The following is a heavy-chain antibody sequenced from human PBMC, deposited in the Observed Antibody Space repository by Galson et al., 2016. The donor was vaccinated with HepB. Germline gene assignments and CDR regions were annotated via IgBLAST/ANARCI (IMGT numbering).Heavy chain of an antibody. V-gene: IGHV3-74*01. D-gene: IGHD1-26*01. CDR3: ARDYLTYTGSYLYS. CDR2: TNTDGSDT. Sequence: SLRLSCAASGFTFSSYWMHWVRQVPGKGLVMVARTNTDGSDTGYPDSVKGRFTISRDNAKNTLYLQMNTLRAEDTAVYYCARDYLTYTGSYLYSWGQGTLVTVSS. J-gene: IGHJ4*02. CDR1: GFTFSSYW.